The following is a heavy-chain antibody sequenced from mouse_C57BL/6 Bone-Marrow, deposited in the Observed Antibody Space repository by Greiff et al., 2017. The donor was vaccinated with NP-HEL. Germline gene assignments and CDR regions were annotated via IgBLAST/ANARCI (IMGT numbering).Heavy chain of an antibody. CDR3: TISFYYSGSSGAWFAY. V-gene: IGHV1-5*01. D-gene: IGHD1-1*01. CDR2: IYPGNSDT. CDR1: GYTFTSYW. J-gene: IGHJ3*01. Sequence: VQLQQSGTVLARPGASVKMSCKTSGYTFTSYWMHWVKQRPGQGLEWIGAIYPGNSDTSYNQKFKGKAKLTAVTSASTAYMELSSLTNEDSAVYYCTISFYYSGSSGAWFAYWGQGTLVTVSA.